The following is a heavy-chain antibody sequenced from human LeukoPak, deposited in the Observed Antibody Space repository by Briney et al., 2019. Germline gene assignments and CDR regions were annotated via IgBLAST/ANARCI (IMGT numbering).Heavy chain of an antibody. CDR1: GGPIDTYY. J-gene: IGHJ6*03. CDR2: IYASGTT. Sequence: PSETLSLTCTVSGGPIDTYYWSWLRQPAGKGLEWIGRIYASGTTNYNPSLKSRVTMSVDTSNNQFSLRVSSVTAADTAVYFCAREEGRWYGEDFYYYMDVWGKGTTVTVSS. CDR3: AREEGRWYGEDFYYYMDV. V-gene: IGHV4-4*07. D-gene: IGHD3-10*01.